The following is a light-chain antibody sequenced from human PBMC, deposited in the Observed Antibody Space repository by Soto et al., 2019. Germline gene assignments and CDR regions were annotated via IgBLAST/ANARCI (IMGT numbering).Light chain of an antibody. Sequence: QSVLTQPASVSGSPGQSITISCTGTSSDVGGYNYVSWYQQHPGKAPKLMIYEVSKRPSGLSNRFSGSKSGNTASPTISGLQAEDEADYYCISYTSSSTLYVFGTGTQLTVL. CDR2: EVS. CDR3: ISYTSSSTLYV. V-gene: IGLV2-14*01. CDR1: SSDVGGYNY. J-gene: IGLJ1*01.